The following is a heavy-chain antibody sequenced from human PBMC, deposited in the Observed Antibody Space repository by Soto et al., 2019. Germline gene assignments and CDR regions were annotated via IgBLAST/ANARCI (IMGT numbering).Heavy chain of an antibody. D-gene: IGHD2-2*01. CDR1: GCTFSGYT. CDR2: IIPILGIA. CDR3: ASGVLPAAIYPYYYYGMDV. V-gene: IGHV1-69*02. J-gene: IGHJ6*02. Sequence: SVKVSCKASGCTFSGYTISWVRQAPGQGLEWMGRIIPILGIANYAQKFQGRVTITADKSTSTAYMELSSLRSEDTAVYFCASGVLPAAIYPYYYYGMDVWGQGTTVPVSS.